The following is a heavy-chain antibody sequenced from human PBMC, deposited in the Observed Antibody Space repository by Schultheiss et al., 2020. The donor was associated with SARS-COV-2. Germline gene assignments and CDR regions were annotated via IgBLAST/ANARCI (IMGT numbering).Heavy chain of an antibody. D-gene: IGHD2-15*01. CDR1: GGSISSYY. Sequence: SETLSLTCTVSGGSISSYYWSWIRQPPGKGLEWIGEINHSGSTNYNPSLKSRVTISVDTSKNQFSLKLSSVTAADTAVYYCARDFRRGGTVMTWGQGTLVTVSS. J-gene: IGHJ4*02. V-gene: IGHV4-34*01. CDR2: INHSGST. CDR3: ARDFRRGGTVMT.